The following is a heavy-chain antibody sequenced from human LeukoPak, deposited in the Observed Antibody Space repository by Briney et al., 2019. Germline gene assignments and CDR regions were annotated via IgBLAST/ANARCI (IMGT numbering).Heavy chain of an antibody. Sequence: SETLSLTCTVSGGSISSYYWSWIRQPPGKGLEWIGYIYYSGSTNYNPSLKSRVTISVDTSKNQFSLKLSPVTAADTAVYYCARVRNSGYDSGIDYWGQGTLVTVSS. J-gene: IGHJ4*02. V-gene: IGHV4-59*01. CDR1: GGSISSYY. D-gene: IGHD5-12*01. CDR3: ARVRNSGYDSGIDY. CDR2: IYYSGST.